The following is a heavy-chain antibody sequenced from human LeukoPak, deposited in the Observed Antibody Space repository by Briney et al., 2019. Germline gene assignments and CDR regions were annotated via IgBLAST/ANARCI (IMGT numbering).Heavy chain of an antibody. V-gene: IGHV4-61*05. Sequence: SETLSLTCTVSGGSISSSSYYWGWIRQPPGKGLEWIGYIYYSGSTNYNPSLKSRVTISVDTSKNQFSLKLSSVTAADTAVYYCARVAWTKIDYWGQGTLVTVSS. CDR3: ARVAWTKIDY. D-gene: IGHD3/OR15-3a*01. CDR1: GGSISSSSYY. CDR2: IYYSGST. J-gene: IGHJ4*02.